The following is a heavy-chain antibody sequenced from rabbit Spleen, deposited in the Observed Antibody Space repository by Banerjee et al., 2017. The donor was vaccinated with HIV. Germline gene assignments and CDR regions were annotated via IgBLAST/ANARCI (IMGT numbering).Heavy chain of an antibody. D-gene: IGHD2-1*01. Sequence: QVKETGGGLVQPGGSLTLSCKASGFDFRRYYLSWVRQAPGKGLEWIGIIDVGAGSTDYASWVNGRFTISSDNAQNSVDLQMNSLTAADTATYFCARARDTYDDIGDYARLDLWGQGTLVTVS. CDR2: IDVGAGST. CDR3: ARARDTYDDIGDYARLDL. CDR1: GFDFRRYY. V-gene: IGHV1S7*01. J-gene: IGHJ3*01.